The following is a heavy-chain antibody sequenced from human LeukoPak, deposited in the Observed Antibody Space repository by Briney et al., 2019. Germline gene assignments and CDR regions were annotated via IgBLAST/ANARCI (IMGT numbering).Heavy chain of an antibody. CDR3: ARSALGSLDV. J-gene: IGHJ6*02. V-gene: IGHV4-59*01. D-gene: IGHD3-10*01. CDR2: IYYSGST. CDR1: GGSISSYY. Sequence: SETLSLTCTVSGGSISSYYWSWIRQPPGKGLEWIGYIYYSGSTNYNPSLKSRVTISVDTSKNQFSLKLSSVTAADTAVYYCARSALGSLDVWGQGTTVTVSS.